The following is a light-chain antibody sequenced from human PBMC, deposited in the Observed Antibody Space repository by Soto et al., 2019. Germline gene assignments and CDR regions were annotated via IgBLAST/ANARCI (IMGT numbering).Light chain of an antibody. CDR2: GAF. Sequence: EIVLTQSPGTLSLSPGERATLSCRASQSVSSSYLAWYQQKPGQAPRLLIYGAFNSTTGIPDRFSGSGSGTDFTLTISRLDPEDFAVYYCQQYGSSRLTFGGGTKVEIK. CDR1: QSVSSSY. CDR3: QQYGSSRLT. J-gene: IGKJ4*01. V-gene: IGKV3-20*01.